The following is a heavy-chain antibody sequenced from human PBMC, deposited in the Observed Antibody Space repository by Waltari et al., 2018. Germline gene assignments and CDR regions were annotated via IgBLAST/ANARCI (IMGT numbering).Heavy chain of an antibody. CDR2: INPNSGGT. Sequence: QVQLLQSGDEVKKHGASVKVSCQASGYTFTGYYMHWVRQAPGQGLEWMGRINPNSGGTDYAQKFLGRVTMTRDTSTSTAYMELSSLTSDDTAVYYCARIPAWYGEILNYWGQGTLVTVSS. CDR3: ARIPAWYGEILNY. CDR1: GYTFTGYY. V-gene: IGHV1-2*06. J-gene: IGHJ4*02. D-gene: IGHD3-10*01.